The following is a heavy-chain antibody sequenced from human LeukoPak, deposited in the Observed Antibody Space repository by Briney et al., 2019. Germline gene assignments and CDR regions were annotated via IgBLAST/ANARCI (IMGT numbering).Heavy chain of an antibody. V-gene: IGHV3-53*01. J-gene: IGHJ6*03. D-gene: IGHD3-3*01. CDR1: GFTVSSNY. CDR2: IYSGGST. Sequence: PGGSLRLSCAASGFTVSSNYMSWVRQAPGKGLEWVSVIYSGGSTYYADSVKGRFTISRDNSKNTLYLQMNSLRAEDTAVYYCARVTELRFLEWLGYMDVWGKGTTVTVSS. CDR3: ARVTELRFLEWLGYMDV.